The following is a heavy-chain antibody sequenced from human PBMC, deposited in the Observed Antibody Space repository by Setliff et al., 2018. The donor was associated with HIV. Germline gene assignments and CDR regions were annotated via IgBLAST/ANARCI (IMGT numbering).Heavy chain of an antibody. CDR1: GDKFTNYW. CDR2: IYPSDSDT. D-gene: IGHD3-9*01. J-gene: IGHJ4*03. CDR3: AKGGGVNFRYHDWFVKI. Sequence: PGESLKISCKDSGDKFTNYWLGWVRQMPGKGLEWIGVIYPSDSDTRYSPSFKGQVTISADRSINTAYLQWSSLRDSDTAMYYCAKGGGVNFRYHDWFVKIWGQGTLVTVSS. V-gene: IGHV5-51*01.